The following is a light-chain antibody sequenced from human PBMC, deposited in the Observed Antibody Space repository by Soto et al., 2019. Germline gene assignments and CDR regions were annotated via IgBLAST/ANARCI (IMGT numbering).Light chain of an antibody. J-gene: IGKJ5*01. V-gene: IGKV3-11*01. CDR2: DAS. CDR3: HQRSYWPPIT. CDR1: QSISSY. Sequence: EIVMTQSPATLSASAGERATLSCRASQSISSYLVWYQQKPGKAPRLLIHDASTRATGLPARFSGSGSGSDVSITISSLEPADFAVYYCHQRSYWPPITFGQGTRVEMK.